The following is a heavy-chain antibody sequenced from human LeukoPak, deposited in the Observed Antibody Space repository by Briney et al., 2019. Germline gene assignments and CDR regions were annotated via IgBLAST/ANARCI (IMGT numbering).Heavy chain of an antibody. J-gene: IGHJ6*03. D-gene: IGHD3-16*01. CDR3: AAGQGGLPHYYYYYMDV. CDR2: ISAYNGNT. CDR1: GYTFTSYG. V-gene: IGHV1-18*01. Sequence: ASVKVSCKASGYTFTSYGISWVRQAPGQGLEWMGWISAYNGNTNYAQKLQGRVTMTTDTSTSTAYMELSSLRSDDTAVYYCAAGQGGLPHYYYYYMDVWGKGTTVTVSS.